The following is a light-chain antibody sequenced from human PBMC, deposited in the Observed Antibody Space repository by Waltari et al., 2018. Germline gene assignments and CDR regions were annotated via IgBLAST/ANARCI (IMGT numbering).Light chain of an antibody. CDR3: QQCYTSPYT. CDR1: QSVLSSSNNKTY. Sequence: DIVMTQSPDSLAVPLGERATINCKSSQSVLSSSNNKTYLGWYKQKPGQPRKLLISWASTREAWVPDRFIGSGSGTEFTPTVSSLQSEDVAVYYCQQCYTSPYTFGQGTKREIK. CDR2: WAS. V-gene: IGKV4-1*01. J-gene: IGKJ2*01.